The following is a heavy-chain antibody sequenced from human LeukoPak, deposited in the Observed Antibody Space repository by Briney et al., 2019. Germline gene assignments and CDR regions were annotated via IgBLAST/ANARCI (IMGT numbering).Heavy chain of an antibody. V-gene: IGHV4-61*01. D-gene: IGHD3-22*01. J-gene: IGHJ6*03. Sequence: PSQTLSLTCTVSGDSISSGNYYWSWIRQPPGKGLEWIGYIYYSGSTNYNPSLKSRVTISIDTSKNQFSLKLNSVTAADTAVYYCARLGLMRDYDSSGPSNSYYYMDVWGKGTTVSISS. CDR1: GDSISSGNYY. CDR3: ARLGLMRDYDSSGPSNSYYYMDV. CDR2: IYYSGST.